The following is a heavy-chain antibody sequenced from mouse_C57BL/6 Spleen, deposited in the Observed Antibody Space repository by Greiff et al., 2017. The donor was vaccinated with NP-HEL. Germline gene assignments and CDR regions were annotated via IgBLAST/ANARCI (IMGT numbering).Heavy chain of an antibody. Sequence: QVQLQQSGAELVRPGASVTLSCKASGYTFTDYEMHWVKQTPVHGLEWIGAIDPETGGTAYNQKFKGKAILTADKSSSTAYMELRSLTSEDSAVYYCTRWYYGNYGPSWFAYWGQGTLVTVSA. CDR3: TRWYYGNYGPSWFAY. V-gene: IGHV1-15*01. CDR2: IDPETGGT. J-gene: IGHJ3*01. D-gene: IGHD2-1*01. CDR1: GYTFTDYE.